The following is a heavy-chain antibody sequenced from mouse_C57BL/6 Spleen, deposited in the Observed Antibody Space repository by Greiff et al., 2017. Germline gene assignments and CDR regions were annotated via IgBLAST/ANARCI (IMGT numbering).Heavy chain of an antibody. CDR1: GYSITSGYY. J-gene: IGHJ2*01. D-gene: IGHD1-1*01. CDR3: ARGGLITTVGYFDY. V-gene: IGHV3-6*01. CDR2: ISYDGSN. Sequence: EVKLEESGPGLVKPSQSLSLTCSVTGYSITSGYYWNWIRQFPGNKLEWMGYISYDGSNNYNPSLKNRISITRDTSKNQFFLKLNSVTTEDTATYYCARGGLITTVGYFDYWGQGTTLTVSS.